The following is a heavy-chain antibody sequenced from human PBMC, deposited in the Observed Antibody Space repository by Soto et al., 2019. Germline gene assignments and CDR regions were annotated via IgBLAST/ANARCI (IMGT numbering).Heavy chain of an antibody. CDR2: IIPILGIA. Sequence: QVQLVQSGAEVKKPGSSVKVSCKASGGTFSSYTISWVRQAPGQGLEWMGRIIPILGIANYAQKFQGRVTSTADKSTSTAYMELSSLRSEDTAVYYCARGPPMVRGVIGNRGNWFDPWGQGTLVTVSS. V-gene: IGHV1-69*02. CDR1: GGTFSSYT. CDR3: ARGPPMVRGVIGNRGNWFDP. J-gene: IGHJ5*02. D-gene: IGHD3-10*01.